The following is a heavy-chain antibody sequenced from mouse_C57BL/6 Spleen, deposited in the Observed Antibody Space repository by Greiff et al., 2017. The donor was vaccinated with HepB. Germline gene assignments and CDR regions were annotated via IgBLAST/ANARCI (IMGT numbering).Heavy chain of an antibody. Sequence: VKLQQPGAELVKPGASVKMSCKASGYTFTSYWITWVKQRPGQGLEWIGDIYPGSGSTNYNEKFKSKATLTVDTSSSTAYMQLSSLTSEDSAVYYCAFLPMDYDWYFDVWGTGTTVTVSS. CDR2: IYPGSGST. J-gene: IGHJ1*03. V-gene: IGHV1-55*01. D-gene: IGHD2-4*01. CDR1: GYTFTSYW. CDR3: AFLPMDYDWYFDV.